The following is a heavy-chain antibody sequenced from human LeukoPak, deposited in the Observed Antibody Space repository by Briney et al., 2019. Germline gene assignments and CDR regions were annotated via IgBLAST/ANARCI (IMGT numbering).Heavy chain of an antibody. V-gene: IGHV3-23*01. CDR1: GSTFSSYA. J-gene: IGHJ4*02. D-gene: IGHD1-26*01. CDR2: ISGSGGST. CDR3: AKGSHRGSYGASYFDY. Sequence: GGSLRLSCAASGSTFSSYAMSWVRQAPGKGLEWVSAISGSGGSTYYADSVKGRFTISRDNSKNTLYLQMNSLRAEATAIYYCAKGSHRGSYGASYFDYWGQGTLVTVSS.